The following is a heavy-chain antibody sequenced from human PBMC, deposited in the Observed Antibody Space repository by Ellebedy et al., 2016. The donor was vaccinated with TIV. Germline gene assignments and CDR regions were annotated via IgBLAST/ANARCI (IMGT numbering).Heavy chain of an antibody. CDR1: GFTFSFYW. V-gene: IGHV3-7*03. J-gene: IGHJ4*02. CDR2: IHKDVSEK. Sequence: GESLKISCAASGFTFSFYWMSWVRQAPGKGLEWVANIHKDVSEKFYVDSVKGRFTISRDNAKNSLYLQMNSLRAEDTAVYYCAADRYCSGGNCYWVDYWGQGTLVTVSS. CDR3: AADRYCSGGNCYWVDY. D-gene: IGHD2-15*01.